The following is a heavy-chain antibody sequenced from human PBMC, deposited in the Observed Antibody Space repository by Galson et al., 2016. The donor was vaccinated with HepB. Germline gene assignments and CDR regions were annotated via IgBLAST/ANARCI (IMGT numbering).Heavy chain of an antibody. CDR2: ISYDGSNK. D-gene: IGHD6-13*01. V-gene: IGHV3-30*18. Sequence: SLRLSCAASGFTFSSYGMHWVRQAPGKGLEWVAVISYDGSNKYYAASVKGRFTISRDKSKNTLYRQMNSLRAEDTAVYYCAKEQYTSRWYAEYYFDYWGQGTLVTVSS. J-gene: IGHJ4*02. CDR3: AKEQYTSRWYAEYYFDY. CDR1: GFTFSSYG.